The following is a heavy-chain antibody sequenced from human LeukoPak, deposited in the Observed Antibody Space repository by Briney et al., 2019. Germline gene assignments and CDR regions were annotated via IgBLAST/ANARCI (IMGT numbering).Heavy chain of an antibody. Sequence: TGGSLRLSCAASGFTFSSYSMNWVRQAPGKGLEWVSSISSSSSYIYYADSVKGRSTISRDNAKNSLYLQMNSLRAEDTAVYYCASTPMAKIMYYDFWSGYYPPTVWGQGTLVTVSS. D-gene: IGHD3-3*01. V-gene: IGHV3-21*01. CDR2: ISSSSSYI. CDR3: ASTPMAKIMYYDFWSGYYPPTV. CDR1: GFTFSSYS. J-gene: IGHJ4*02.